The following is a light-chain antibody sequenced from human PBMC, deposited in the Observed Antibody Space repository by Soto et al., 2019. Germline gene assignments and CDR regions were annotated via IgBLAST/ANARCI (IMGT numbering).Light chain of an antibody. CDR1: QSLVYTDGNTY. CDR2: KIS. Sequence: DVVMTQSPLSLPVTLGQPASISCRSSQSLVYTDGNTYLNWFQQRPGQSPRRLIYKISNRDSGVPDRFSGRGSGTDFTLKISRVEAEDVGVYYCMQGTQWPRTFGQGTKVEI. J-gene: IGKJ1*01. V-gene: IGKV2-30*01. CDR3: MQGTQWPRT.